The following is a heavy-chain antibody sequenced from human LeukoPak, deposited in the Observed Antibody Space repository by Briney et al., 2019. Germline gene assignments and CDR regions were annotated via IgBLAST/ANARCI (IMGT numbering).Heavy chain of an antibody. CDR2: ISSSSSYI. Sequence: PGGSLRLSCAASGFTFSTYSMNWVRQAPGKGLEWVSSISSSSSYIYYADSVKGRFTISRDNAKNSLYLQMNSLRAEDTAVYYCARDIWVPYPHPITAAGTGADYWGQGTLVTVSS. CDR1: GFTFSTYS. J-gene: IGHJ4*02. V-gene: IGHV3-21*01. D-gene: IGHD6-13*01. CDR3: ARDIWVPYPHPITAAGTGADY.